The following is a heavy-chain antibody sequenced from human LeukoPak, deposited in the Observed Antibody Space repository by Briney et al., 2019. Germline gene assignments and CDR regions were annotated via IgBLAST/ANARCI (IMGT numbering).Heavy chain of an antibody. CDR2: INHSGST. CDR3: ARGGPSTVTTFNYYYYYMDV. D-gene: IGHD4-17*01. J-gene: IGHJ6*03. Sequence: SETLSLTCAVYGGSFSGYYWSWIRQPPGKGLGWIGEINHSGSTNYNPSLKSRVTISVDTSKNQFSLKLSSVTAADTAVYYCARGGPSTVTTFNYYYYYMDVWGKGTTVTVSS. V-gene: IGHV4-34*01. CDR1: GGSFSGYY.